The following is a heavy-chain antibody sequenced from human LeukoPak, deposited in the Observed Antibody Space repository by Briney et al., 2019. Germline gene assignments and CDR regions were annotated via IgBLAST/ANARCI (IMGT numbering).Heavy chain of an antibody. CDR1: GYTFTSYD. V-gene: IGHV1-8*01. CDR3: ARGYPSHDDVDTDNWFDP. CDR2: MNPNSGNT. D-gene: IGHD5-18*01. J-gene: IGHJ5*02. Sequence: GASVKVSCKASGYTFTSYDINWVRQATGQGLEWMGWMNPNSGNTGYAQKFQGRVTMTRNTSISTAYMELSSLRSEDTAVYYCARGYPSHDDVDTDNWFDPWGQGTLVTVSS.